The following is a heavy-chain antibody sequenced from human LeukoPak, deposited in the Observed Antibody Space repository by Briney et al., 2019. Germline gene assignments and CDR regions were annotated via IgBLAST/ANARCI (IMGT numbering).Heavy chain of an antibody. J-gene: IGHJ5*02. CDR2: IYYSGST. D-gene: IGHD1-26*01. CDR3: ARRVWERKIGWFDP. Sequence: PSETLSLTCTVSGGSISSSSYYWGWIRQPPGKGLEWIGSIYYSGSTYYNPSLKRRVTISVDTSKNQFSLKLSSVTAADTAVYYCARRVWERKIGWFDPWGQGTLVTVSS. CDR1: GGSISSSSYY. V-gene: IGHV4-39*01.